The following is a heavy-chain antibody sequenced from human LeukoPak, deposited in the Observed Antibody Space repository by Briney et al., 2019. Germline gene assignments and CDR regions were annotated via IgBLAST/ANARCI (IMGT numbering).Heavy chain of an antibody. J-gene: IGHJ3*02. CDR1: GGSISSGDYY. Sequence: PSETLSLTCTVSGGSISSGDYYWSWIRQPPGKGLEWIGYIYYSGSTYYNPSLKSRVTISVDTSKNQFSLKLSSVTAADTAVYYCARDSSGYIGAFDIWGQGTMVTVSS. V-gene: IGHV4-30-4*01. D-gene: IGHD3-22*01. CDR2: IYYSGST. CDR3: ARDSSGYIGAFDI.